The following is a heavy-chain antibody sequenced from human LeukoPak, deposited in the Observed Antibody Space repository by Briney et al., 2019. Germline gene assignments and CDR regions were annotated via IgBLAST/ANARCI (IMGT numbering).Heavy chain of an antibody. CDR3: ARRAGAYSHPYDY. V-gene: IGHV3-23*01. Sequence: GGTLRLSCAASGFTFSSFGMSSGRPAPGKGLEWVSGICGSGDSTYYADSVKGRFTISRDNSTNTQYLKMNSLRAEDTAVYYCARRAGAYSHPYDYWGQGTLVTVSS. D-gene: IGHD4/OR15-4a*01. CDR2: ICGSGDST. J-gene: IGHJ4*02. CDR1: GFTFSSFG.